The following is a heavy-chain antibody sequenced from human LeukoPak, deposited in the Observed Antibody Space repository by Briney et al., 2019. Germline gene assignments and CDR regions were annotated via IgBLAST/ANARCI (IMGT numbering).Heavy chain of an antibody. J-gene: IGHJ4*02. CDR1: GGSISSSNW. V-gene: IGHV4-4*02. CDR3: ARVVRYCSGGSCYSAFGY. CDR2: IYHSGST. D-gene: IGHD2-15*01. Sequence: SETLSLTCAVSGGSISSSNWWSWVREPPGKGLEGIGEIYHSGSTNYNPSLKSRVTISVDKSKNQFSLKLGSVTAADTAVYYCARVVRYCSGGSCYSAFGYWGQGTLVTVSS.